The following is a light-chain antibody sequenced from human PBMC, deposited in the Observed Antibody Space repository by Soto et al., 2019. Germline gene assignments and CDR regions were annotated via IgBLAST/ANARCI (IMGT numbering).Light chain of an antibody. J-gene: IGLJ3*02. CDR1: SSDIGGYNS. CDR2: EVN. V-gene: IGLV2-8*01. CDR3: SASAGTNSFVL. Sequence: QSVLTQPPSASGSPGQSVTISCTGTSSDIGGYNSVSWYQQHPGKAPKLMIYEVNKRPLEVPERFSGSKSGNTASLTVSGLQADDEADYYCSASAGTNSFVLFGGGTKLTVL.